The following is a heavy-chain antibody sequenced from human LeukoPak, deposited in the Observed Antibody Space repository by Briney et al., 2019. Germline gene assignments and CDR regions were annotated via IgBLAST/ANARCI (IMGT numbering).Heavy chain of an antibody. CDR3: AGGYSSSSRLNWFDP. CDR2: ISSSSSYI. CDR1: GFPFSTYS. Sequence: GGSLRLSCAASGFPFSTYSMNWVRQAPGKGLEWVSSISSSSSYIYYADSVKGRFTISRDNAKNSLYLQMNSLRVEDTAVYYCAGGYSSSSRLNWFDPWGQGTLVTVSS. D-gene: IGHD6-13*01. J-gene: IGHJ5*02. V-gene: IGHV3-21*06.